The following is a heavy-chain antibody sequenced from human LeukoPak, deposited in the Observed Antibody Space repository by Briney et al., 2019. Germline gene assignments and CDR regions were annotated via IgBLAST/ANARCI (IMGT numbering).Heavy chain of an antibody. CDR1: GYTLIGYY. J-gene: IGHJ4*02. V-gene: IGHV1-2*02. CDR2: INPNSGGT. CDR3: ARATAGSHFDS. D-gene: IGHD6-13*01. Sequence: GASVKVSCKASGYTLIGYYIHWVRQAPGQGLEWMGWINPNSGGTDYAQKFQGRVTMTRDTSISTAYMELSRLRSDDTAVYYCARATAGSHFDSWGQGTLVTVS.